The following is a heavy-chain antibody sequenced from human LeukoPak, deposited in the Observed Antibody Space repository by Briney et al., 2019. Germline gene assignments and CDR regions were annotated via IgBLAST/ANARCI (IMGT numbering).Heavy chain of an antibody. CDR3: ARDYGSGSYFNAYYYYYMDV. Sequence: GGSLRLSCAASGFTFSSYSMNWVRQAPGKGLEWVSSISSSSSYIYYADSVKGRFTISRDNAKNSLFLQMNSLRAEDTAVYYCARDYGSGSYFNAYYYYYMDVWGKGPTVTVSS. D-gene: IGHD3-10*01. J-gene: IGHJ6*03. CDR1: GFTFSSYS. CDR2: ISSSSSYI. V-gene: IGHV3-21*01.